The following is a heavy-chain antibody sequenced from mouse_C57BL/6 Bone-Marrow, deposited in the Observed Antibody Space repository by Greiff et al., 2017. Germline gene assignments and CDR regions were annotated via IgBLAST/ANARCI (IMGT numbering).Heavy chain of an antibody. J-gene: IGHJ4*01. D-gene: IGHD1-1*01. CDR2: ISYDGSN. CDR1: GYSITSGYY. V-gene: IGHV3-6*01. CDR3: ARDPLYYGSSPYYAMDY. Sequence: EVQRVESGPGLVKPSQSLSLTCSVTGYSITSGYYWNWIRQFPGNKLEWMGYISYDGSNNYNPSLKNRISITRDTSKNQFFLKLNSVTTEDTATYYCARDPLYYGSSPYYAMDYWGQGTSVTVSS.